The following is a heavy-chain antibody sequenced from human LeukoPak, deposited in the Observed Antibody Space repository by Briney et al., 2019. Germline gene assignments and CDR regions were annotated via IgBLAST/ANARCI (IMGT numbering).Heavy chain of an antibody. Sequence: SETLSLTCTVSGGSISSSSYYWGWLRQPPGTGLEWIGSIYYSGSTYYNPSLKSRVTISVDTSKNQFSLKLSSVTAADTAVYYCASWEMVYFDYWGQGTLVTVSS. D-gene: IGHD5-24*01. CDR3: ASWEMVYFDY. V-gene: IGHV4-39*01. CDR2: IYYSGST. CDR1: GGSISSSSYY. J-gene: IGHJ4*02.